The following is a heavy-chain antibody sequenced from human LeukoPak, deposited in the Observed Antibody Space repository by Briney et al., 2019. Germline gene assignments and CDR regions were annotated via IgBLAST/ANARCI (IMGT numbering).Heavy chain of an antibody. V-gene: IGHV3-23*01. CDR3: AKEINGIAAAAH. CDR1: GFTFSSCA. CDR2: ISNGGGST. Sequence: GGPLRLSCAASGFTFSSCAMSWVRQAPGKGLEWVSCISNGGGSTNYADAVKGRFTISRDKSKNTLFLQMNSLRAEDTAVYYCAKEINGIAAAAHWGQGSLVTVSS. J-gene: IGHJ4*02. D-gene: IGHD6-13*01.